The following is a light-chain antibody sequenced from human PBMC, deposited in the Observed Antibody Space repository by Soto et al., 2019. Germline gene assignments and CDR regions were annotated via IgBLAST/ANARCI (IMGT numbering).Light chain of an antibody. CDR1: SSNIGSDY. J-gene: IGLJ2*01. CDR3: AAWDVSLSGVV. CDR2: RNN. Sequence: QSALTQPPSASGTPGQRVTISCSGSSSNIGSDYVYWYHQLPGTAPKLLIYRNNQRPSGVPDRFSGSKSGTSASLAISGLRSEDEADYYCAAWDVSLSGVVFGGGTKLTVL. V-gene: IGLV1-47*01.